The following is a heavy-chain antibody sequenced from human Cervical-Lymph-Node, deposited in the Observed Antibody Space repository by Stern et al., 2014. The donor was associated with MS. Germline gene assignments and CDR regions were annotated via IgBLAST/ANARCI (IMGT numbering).Heavy chain of an antibody. V-gene: IGHV5-51*01. J-gene: IGHJ5*02. Sequence: VQLVQSGAEVKKPGESLKISCRGSGYSFTSYWIRWVRQVPGKGLEWMGCTYPADSEPRYSPAFQGQVTISVDNSINTVCLQWSSLKASDSAMYYCARQGQFTSSWSNWFDPWGQGTLVTVSS. CDR2: TYPADSEP. CDR1: GYSFTSYW. CDR3: ARQGQFTSSWSNWFDP. D-gene: IGHD6-13*01.